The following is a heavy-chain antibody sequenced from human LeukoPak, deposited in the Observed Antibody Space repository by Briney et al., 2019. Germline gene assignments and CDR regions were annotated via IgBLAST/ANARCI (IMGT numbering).Heavy chain of an antibody. D-gene: IGHD1-26*01. CDR2: INPNSGDT. Sequence: GASVKVSCKTSGYTFTGSYMHWVRQAPGQGLEWMGWINPNSGDTHYAQKFQGRVTMTRDTSISTAYMEMARLTSDDTAVYYCASNGAVGARNWGQGTLVTVSS. J-gene: IGHJ4*02. CDR1: GYTFTGSY. V-gene: IGHV1-2*02. CDR3: ASNGAVGARN.